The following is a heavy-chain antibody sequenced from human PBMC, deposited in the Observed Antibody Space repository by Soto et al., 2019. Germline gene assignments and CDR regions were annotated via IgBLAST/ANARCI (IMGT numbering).Heavy chain of an antibody. Sequence: GGSLRLSCAASGFTFSSYAMSWVRQAPGKGLEWVSAISGSGGSTYYADSVKGRFTISRDNSKNTLYLQMNSLRAEDTAVYYCAGALGNWNHYYYMDVWGKGTTVTVSS. D-gene: IGHD1-1*01. CDR2: ISGSGGST. J-gene: IGHJ6*03. CDR3: AGALGNWNHYYYMDV. V-gene: IGHV3-23*01. CDR1: GFTFSSYA.